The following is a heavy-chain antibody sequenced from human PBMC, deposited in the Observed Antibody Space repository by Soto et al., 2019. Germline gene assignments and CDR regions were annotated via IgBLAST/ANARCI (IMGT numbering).Heavy chain of an antibody. J-gene: IGHJ4*02. CDR1: GGSVSSDRHY. CDR3: ARSADGSGTPYFDY. Sequence: QVRLQESGPGLVRPSETLSLTCTVSGGSVSSDRHYWSWVRQPPGKGLEWIGYVYYSGSTNYNASLESRVTISVDTSQNQFSLRLISVTAADTGVYYCARSADGSGTPYFDYWGQGTVVSVSS. V-gene: IGHV4-61*01. D-gene: IGHD3-10*01. CDR2: VYYSGST.